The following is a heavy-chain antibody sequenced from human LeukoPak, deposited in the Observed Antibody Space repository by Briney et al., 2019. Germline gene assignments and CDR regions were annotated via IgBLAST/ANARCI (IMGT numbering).Heavy chain of an antibody. D-gene: IGHD2-2*01. CDR1: GFTFSTYA. Sequence: QPGGSLRLSCAASGFTFSTYALSWVRQAPGKGLEWVSVISGSGGSIYYADSVKGRFTISRDNSKNTLYLQMNSLRAEDTAVYYCAKDSRGSSAWNHWGQGTLVTVSS. CDR2: ISGSGGSI. CDR3: AKDSRGSSAWNH. V-gene: IGHV3-23*01. J-gene: IGHJ5*02.